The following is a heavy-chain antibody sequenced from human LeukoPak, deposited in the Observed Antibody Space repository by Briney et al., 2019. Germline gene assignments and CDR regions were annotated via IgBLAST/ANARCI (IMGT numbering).Heavy chain of an antibody. V-gene: IGHV3-48*04. CDR1: GFTFNTYT. CDR3: AKQRAGSAWFTLDF. D-gene: IGHD6-19*01. Sequence: GGSLRLSCAASGFTFNTYTMNWVRQAPGKGLEWVSYISGSSGIIDYADSVRGRFTISRDNSKNTLYLQMSSLRAEDTALYYCAKQRAGSAWFTLDFWGPGTLVTVSS. CDR2: ISGSSGII. J-gene: IGHJ4*02.